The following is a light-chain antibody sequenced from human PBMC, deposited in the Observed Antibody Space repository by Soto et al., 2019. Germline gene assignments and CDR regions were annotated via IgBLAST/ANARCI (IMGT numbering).Light chain of an antibody. J-gene: IGLJ2*01. V-gene: IGLV2-14*01. CDR2: DVT. CDR1: SSDVGGYNY. Sequence: QSALAQPASVSGSPGQSITISCTGTSSDVGGYNYVSWYQQNPGKVPKLMIYDVTYRPSGVSNRFSGSKSGNMASLTISGLQAEDEADYYCSSYTSSATLVFGGGTKLTVL. CDR3: SSYTSSATLV.